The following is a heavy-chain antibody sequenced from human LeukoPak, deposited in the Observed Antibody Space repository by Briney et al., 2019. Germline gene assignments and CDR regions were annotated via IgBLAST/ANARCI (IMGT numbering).Heavy chain of an antibody. D-gene: IGHD3-10*01. V-gene: IGHV3-23*01. Sequence: GGSLRLSCAASGFTFSSYGMSWVRQAPGKGLEWVSAISGSGGSTYYADSVKGRFTISRDNSKNTLYLQMNSLRAEDTAVYYCAKDYYGSGSYPFVYWGQGTLVTVSS. CDR2: ISGSGGST. CDR1: GFTFSSYG. CDR3: AKDYYGSGSYPFVY. J-gene: IGHJ4*02.